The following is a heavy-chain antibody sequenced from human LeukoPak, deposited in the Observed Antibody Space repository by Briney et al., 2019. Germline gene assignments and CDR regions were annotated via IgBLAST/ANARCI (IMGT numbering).Heavy chain of an antibody. CDR1: GFTFSSYS. J-gene: IGHJ4*02. V-gene: IGHV3-21*01. D-gene: IGHD3-9*01. Sequence: GGSLRLSCAASGFTFSSYSMNWVRQAPGKGLEWVSSISSSSSYIYYADSVKGRFTISRDNAKNSLYPQMNSLRADDTAVYYCARAYDILTGYSSNPHFDYWGQGTLVTVSS. CDR2: ISSSSSYI. CDR3: ARAYDILTGYSSNPHFDY.